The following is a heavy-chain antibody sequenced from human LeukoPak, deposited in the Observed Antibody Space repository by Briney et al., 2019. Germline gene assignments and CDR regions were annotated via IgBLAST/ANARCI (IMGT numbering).Heavy chain of an antibody. V-gene: IGHV4-59*01. CDR3: ATTYYYDSSGYYRGAFDI. D-gene: IGHD3-22*01. J-gene: IGHJ3*02. CDR2: IYYSGST. CDR1: GGSISSYY. Sequence: SETLSPTCTVSGGSISSYYWSWIRQPPGKGLEWIGYIYYSGSTNYNPSLKSRVTISVDTSKNQFSLKLSSVTAADTAVYYCATTYYYDSSGYYRGAFDIWGQGTMVTVSS.